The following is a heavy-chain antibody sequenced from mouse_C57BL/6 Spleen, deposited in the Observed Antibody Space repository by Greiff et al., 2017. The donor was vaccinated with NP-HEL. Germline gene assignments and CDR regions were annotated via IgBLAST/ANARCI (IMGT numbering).Heavy chain of an antibody. D-gene: IGHD2-3*01. Sequence: QVQLKQSGAELARPGASVKLSCKASGYTFTSYGISWVKQRTGQGLEWIGEIYPRSGNTYYNAKFKGKATLTADKSSSTAYMELRSLTSEDSAVYFCARGYYDGYSYYFDYGGQGTTLTVAS. CDR3: ARGYYDGYSYYFDY. J-gene: IGHJ2*01. CDR1: GYTFTSYG. CDR2: IYPRSGNT. V-gene: IGHV1-81*01.